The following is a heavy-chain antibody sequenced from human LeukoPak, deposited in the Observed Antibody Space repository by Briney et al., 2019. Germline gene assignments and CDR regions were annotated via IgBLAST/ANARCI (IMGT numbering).Heavy chain of an antibody. CDR3: AQQVGYCSSGSCYFTY. V-gene: IGHV3-23*01. D-gene: IGHD2-15*01. J-gene: IGHJ1*01. CDR2: ISGRSSST. CDR1: GFTFSNYA. Sequence: GSLRLSCAASGFTFSNYAMSWVRQAPGKGLEWVSAISGRSSSTYYADSVKGRFTISRDNSKNTLYLQMNSLRAEDTAVYYCAQQVGYCSSGSCYFTYWGQGTLVTVSS.